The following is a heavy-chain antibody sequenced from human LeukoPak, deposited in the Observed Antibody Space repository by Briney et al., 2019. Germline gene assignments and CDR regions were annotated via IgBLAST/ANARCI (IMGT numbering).Heavy chain of an antibody. CDR1: GFTFSSYG. CDR2: IRYDGSNK. D-gene: IGHD3-9*01. J-gene: IGHJ4*02. V-gene: IGHV3-30*02. Sequence: GGSLRLSCAASGFTFSSYGMHWVRQAPGKGLEWVAFIRYDGSNKYYADSVKGRFTISRDNSKNTLYLQMNSLRAEDTAVYYCAKDYDILTGYPTLDYWGQGTLVTVSS. CDR3: AKDYDILTGYPTLDY.